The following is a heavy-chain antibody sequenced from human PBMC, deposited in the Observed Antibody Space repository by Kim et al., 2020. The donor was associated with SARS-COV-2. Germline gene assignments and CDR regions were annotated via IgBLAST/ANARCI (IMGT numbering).Heavy chain of an antibody. Sequence: GGSLRLSCAASGFTFSNSGMTWVRQAPGKGLECVAAIGSTGVTVFYADSVKGRFTISRDNSKNTVHLQMSSLRAEDTAIYYCAKTGTLYFDYWSQGTLVTLPS. CDR2: IGSTGVTV. CDR3: AKTGTLYFDY. V-gene: IGHV3-23*01. D-gene: IGHD1-1*01. CDR1: GFTFSNSG. J-gene: IGHJ4*02.